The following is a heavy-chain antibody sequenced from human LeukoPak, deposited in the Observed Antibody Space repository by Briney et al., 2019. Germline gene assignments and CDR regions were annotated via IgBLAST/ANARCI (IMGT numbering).Heavy chain of an antibody. CDR2: LCPQHGNT. CDR3: ARYRGWYCSSTSCSISYFDY. Sequence: ASVKVSCKASGYSVTSYGIGWVRQAPGPRLEWMLLLCPQHGNTNYAQKLQGRVTMTTDTSTSTAYMELRSLRSDDTAVYYCARYRGWYCSSTSCSISYFDYWGQGTLVTVSS. V-gene: IGHV1-18*01. D-gene: IGHD2-2*01. J-gene: IGHJ4*02. CDR1: GYSVTSYG.